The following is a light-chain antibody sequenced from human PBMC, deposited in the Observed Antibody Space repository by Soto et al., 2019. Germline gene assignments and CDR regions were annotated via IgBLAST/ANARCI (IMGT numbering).Light chain of an antibody. CDR2: GDV. CDR3: SSYTSTSTVV. CDR1: TSNIGRNS. Sequence: QSVLTQPPSASGTPGQRFTISCSGSTSNIGRNSVYWYQQLPGTAPKLVMYGDVQRPSGVPDRFSGSKSGTSASLAISGLQAEDEADYYCSSYTSTSTVVFGGGTKLTVL. J-gene: IGLJ2*01. V-gene: IGLV1-44*01.